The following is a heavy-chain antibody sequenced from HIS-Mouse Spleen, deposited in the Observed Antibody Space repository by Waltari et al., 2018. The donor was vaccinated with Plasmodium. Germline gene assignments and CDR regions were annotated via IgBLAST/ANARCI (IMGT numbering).Heavy chain of an antibody. V-gene: IGHV3-30*04. CDR1: GFTFSTYA. J-gene: IGHJ4*02. CDR3: ARDPFYVDTAMVLDC. D-gene: IGHD5-18*01. Sequence: QVQLVESGGGVVQPGRSLRLSCAASGFTFSTYALHWFRQAPGKGLEGVAVISYDGSNKYYADSVKGRFTISRDNSKNTLYLQMNSLRAEDTAVYYCARDPFYVDTAMVLDCWGQGTLVTVSS. CDR2: ISYDGSNK.